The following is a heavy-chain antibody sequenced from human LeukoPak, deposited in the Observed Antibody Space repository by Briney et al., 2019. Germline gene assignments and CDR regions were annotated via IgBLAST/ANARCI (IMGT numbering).Heavy chain of an antibody. CDR3: ARVGCSSTSCYDPHLYYYYYYMDV. J-gene: IGHJ6*03. CDR1: GYTFTSYD. D-gene: IGHD2-2*01. V-gene: IGHV1-8*01. CDR2: MNSNSGNT. Sequence: ASVKVSCKASGYTFTSYDINWVRQATGQGLEWMGWMNSNSGNTGYAQKFQGRVTMTRNTSISTAYMELSSLRSEDTAVYYCARVGCSSTSCYDPHLYYYYYYMDVWGKGTTVTVSS.